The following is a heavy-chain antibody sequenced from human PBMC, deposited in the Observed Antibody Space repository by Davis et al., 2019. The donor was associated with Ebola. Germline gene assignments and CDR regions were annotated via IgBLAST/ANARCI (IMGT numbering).Heavy chain of an antibody. CDR3: ARGYNANHYGGDY. CDR2: ISYDGSSK. CDR1: GFPFQPCV. V-gene: IGHV3-30-3*01. Sequence: GESLKISCAASGFPFQPCVMYWVRQAPAQGLERVADISYDGSSKYYVDSVQGRFTISRDNSKNMLYLQMNSLRAEDTAVYYCARGYNANHYGGDYWGQGTLVTVSS. D-gene: IGHD5-12*01. J-gene: IGHJ4*02.